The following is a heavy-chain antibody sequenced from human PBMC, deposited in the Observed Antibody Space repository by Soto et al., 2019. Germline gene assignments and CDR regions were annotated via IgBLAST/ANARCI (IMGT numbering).Heavy chain of an antibody. J-gene: IGHJ6*02. Sequence: QVQLQESGPGLVKPSQTLSLTCTVSGGSISSGGYYWSWIRQHPGKGLEWIGYIYYSGSTYYNPSPKSRVTISVDTSKNQFSLKLSSVTAADTAVYYCARDERRYYDFWSGYYPYYYYYGMDVWGQGTTVTVSS. CDR1: GGSISSGGYY. V-gene: IGHV4-31*03. D-gene: IGHD3-3*01. CDR2: IYYSGST. CDR3: ARDERRYYDFWSGYYPYYYYYGMDV.